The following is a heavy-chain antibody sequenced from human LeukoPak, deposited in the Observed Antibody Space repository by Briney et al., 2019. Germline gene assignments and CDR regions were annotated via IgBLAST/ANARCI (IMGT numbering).Heavy chain of an antibody. CDR1: GGSFSAFF. Sequence: SETLSLTCAVSGGSFSAFFWRWIRQPPGKGLEWIGDVGRSGSADYNPSLKSRVTVSADPSKTQFSLKLTSVTAADTAVYYCATRGDYSDTSGNSYDALDIWGQGTMVTVSS. D-gene: IGHD3-22*01. CDR3: ATRGDYSDTSGNSYDALDI. J-gene: IGHJ3*02. V-gene: IGHV4-34*01. CDR2: VGRSGSA.